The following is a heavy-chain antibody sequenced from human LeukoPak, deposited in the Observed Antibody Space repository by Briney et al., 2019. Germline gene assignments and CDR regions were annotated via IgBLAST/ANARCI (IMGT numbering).Heavy chain of an antibody. J-gene: IGHJ4*02. V-gene: IGHV4-30-4*01. CDR1: GGSISSGDYY. CDR3: ARDRYSSSWYHDY. D-gene: IGHD6-13*01. Sequence: SQTLSLTCTVSGGSISSGDYYWSWIRQPPGKGLEWIGYIYYSGSTYYNPSLKSRVTISVGTSKNQFSLKLSSVTAADTAVYYCARDRYSSSWYHDYWGQGTLVTVSS. CDR2: IYYSGST.